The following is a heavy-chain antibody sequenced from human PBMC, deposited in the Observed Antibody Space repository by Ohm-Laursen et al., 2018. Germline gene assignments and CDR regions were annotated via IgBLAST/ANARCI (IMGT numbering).Heavy chain of an antibody. CDR3: AKDTGGVVRGLIIT. CDR2: INPNSGST. D-gene: IGHD3-10*01. J-gene: IGHJ5*02. Sequence: ASVKVSCKASGYTFTGYYMHWVRQAPGQGLEWMGWINPNSGSTSYAQKFQGRVTMTRDTSTRTVYMELSSLRSEDTAVYYCAKDTGGVVRGLIITWGQGTLVTVSS. V-gene: IGHV1-46*01. CDR1: GYTFTGYY.